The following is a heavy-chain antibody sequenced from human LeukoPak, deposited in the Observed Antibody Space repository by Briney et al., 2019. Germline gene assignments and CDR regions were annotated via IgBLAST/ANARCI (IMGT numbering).Heavy chain of an antibody. D-gene: IGHD3-10*01. CDR3: ARGGYYGSGNDFRFDP. CDR2: IHYTGST. J-gene: IGHJ5*02. Sequence: PSEILSLTCTVSGGSISSYYWSWIRQSPGKGLECIGYIHYTGSTNYNPSLKSRVTISVETSKNQFSLKLKSVTAADTAVYYCARGGYYGSGNDFRFDPWGQGTLVTVSS. CDR1: GGSISSYY. V-gene: IGHV4-59*01.